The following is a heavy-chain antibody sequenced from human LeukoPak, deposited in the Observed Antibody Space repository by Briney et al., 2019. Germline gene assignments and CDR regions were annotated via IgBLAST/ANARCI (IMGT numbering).Heavy chain of an antibody. CDR1: GGSFSGYY. J-gene: IGHJ6*03. V-gene: IGHV4-34*01. D-gene: IGHD2-2*02. CDR3: ARLAKVSRYCSSTSCYKSWYYYYYMDV. CDR2: INHSGST. Sequence: SETLSLTCAVYGGSFSGYYRSWIRQPPGKGLEWIGEINHSGSTNYNPSLKSRVTISVDTSKNQFSLKLSSVTAADTAVYYCARLAKVSRYCSSTSCYKSWYYYYYMDVWGKGTTVTVSS.